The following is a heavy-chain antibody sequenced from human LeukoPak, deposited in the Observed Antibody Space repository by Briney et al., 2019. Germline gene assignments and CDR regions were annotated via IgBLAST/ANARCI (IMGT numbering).Heavy chain of an antibody. Sequence: SVKVSCKASGGTFISYAISWVRQAPGQGLEWMGGIISIFGTANYAQKFQGRVTITADESTSTGYMGLSSLRSEDTAVYFCTATGGELPSYYFDYWGQGTLVTVSS. V-gene: IGHV1-69*13. J-gene: IGHJ4*02. D-gene: IGHD1-26*01. CDR2: IISIFGTA. CDR1: GGTFISYA. CDR3: TATGGELPSYYFDY.